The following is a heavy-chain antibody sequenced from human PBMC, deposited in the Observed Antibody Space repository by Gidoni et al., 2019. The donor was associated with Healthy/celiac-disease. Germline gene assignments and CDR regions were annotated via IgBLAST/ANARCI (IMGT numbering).Heavy chain of an antibody. J-gene: IGHJ6*02. CDR2: IYYSGST. D-gene: IGHD2-2*01. CDR1: GGSISSGGYY. CDR3: ARDCSSTSCQPYGMDV. V-gene: IGHV4-31*03. Sequence: QVQLQESGPGLVKPSQTLSLTCTVSGGSISSGGYYWSWIRQHPGKGLEWIGYIYYSGSTYYNPSLKSRVTISVDTSKNQFSLKLSSVTAADTAVYYCARDCSSTSCQPYGMDVWGQGTTVTVSS.